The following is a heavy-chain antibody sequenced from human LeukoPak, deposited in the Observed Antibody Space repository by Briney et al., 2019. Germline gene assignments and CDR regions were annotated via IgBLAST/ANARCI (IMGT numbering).Heavy chain of an antibody. V-gene: IGHV4-39*07. CDR1: GGSISSSSYY. D-gene: IGHD6-19*01. CDR3: ARVRQWLAPNWFDP. J-gene: IGHJ5*02. CDR2: IYYSGST. Sequence: SETLSLTCTVSGGSISSSSYYWGWIRQPPGKGLEWIGSIYYSGSTYYNPSLKSRVAILVDTSKNQFSLKLSSVTAADTAVYYCARVRQWLAPNWFDPWGQGTLVTVSS.